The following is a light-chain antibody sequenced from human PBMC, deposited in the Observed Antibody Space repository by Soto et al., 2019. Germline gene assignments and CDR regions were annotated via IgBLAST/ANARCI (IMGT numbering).Light chain of an antibody. CDR2: EVS. J-gene: IGLJ1*01. CDR1: SSDVGGYDL. V-gene: IGLV2-14*02. Sequence: QYALTQPASVSGSPGQSITISCTGASSDVGGYDLVSWYQQHPGKAPKLMIYEVSARPSGISNRFSGSKSGDTASLTISRLQAEDEAHYYCCSYTSSSTLYVFGTGTKVTVL. CDR3: CSYTSSSTLYV.